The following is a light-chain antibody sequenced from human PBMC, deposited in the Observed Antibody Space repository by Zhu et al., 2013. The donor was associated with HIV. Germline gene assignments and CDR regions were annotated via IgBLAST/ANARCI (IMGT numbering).Light chain of an antibody. CDR2: DAS. V-gene: IGKV1-33*01. J-gene: IGKJ4*01. Sequence: DIQMTQSPSSLSASVGDRVTITCQASQDISNYLNWYQQKPGKAPKLLIYDASNLETGVPSRFSGSGSGTDFTFTISSLQPEDIGTYYCQQYDNLPRAFGGGTKVEIK. CDR1: QDISNY. CDR3: QQYDNLPRA.